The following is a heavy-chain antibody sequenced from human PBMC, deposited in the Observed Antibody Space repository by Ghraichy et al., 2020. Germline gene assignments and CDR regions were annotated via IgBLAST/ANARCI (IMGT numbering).Heavy chain of an antibody. J-gene: IGHJ4*02. CDR2: ITWNSAST. V-gene: IGHV3-23*01. Sequence: ETLSLTCAASGFTFSGYAMSWVRQAPGKGLEWVSTITWNSASTRYADSVKGRSTISRDNYKNAVYLQVTSLREDDTAVYFCAKTGDSGWFYDYWGRGTLVTVSS. CDR1: GFTFSGYA. CDR3: AKTGDSGWFYDY. D-gene: IGHD6-19*01.